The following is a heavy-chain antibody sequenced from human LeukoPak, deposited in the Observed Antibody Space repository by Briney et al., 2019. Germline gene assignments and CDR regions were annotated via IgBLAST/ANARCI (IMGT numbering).Heavy chain of an antibody. J-gene: IGHJ4*02. CDR3: ASYGGFTSATLVDLL. CDR2: IKQDGSEK. V-gene: IGHV3-7*01. Sequence: GGSLRLSCAASGFTFSSYWMSWVRQAPGKGLEWVANIKQDGSEKYYVDSVKGRFTISRDNAKNSLFLQMNSLRAEDTAVYYCASYGGFTSATLVDLLWGQGTLVTVSS. D-gene: IGHD4-23*01. CDR1: GFTFSSYW.